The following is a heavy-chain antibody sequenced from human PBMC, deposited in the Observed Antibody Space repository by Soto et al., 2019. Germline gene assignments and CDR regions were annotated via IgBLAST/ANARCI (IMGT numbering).Heavy chain of an antibody. J-gene: IGHJ4*02. CDR3: ARVRKGGNSADFDY. CDR2: IYHSGST. D-gene: IGHD2-21*02. Sequence: SGTRARTCPVSGDPITLVVDAWTWFRQPPGKGLEWIGYIYHSGSTYYNPSLKSRVTISVDRSKNQFSLKLSSVTAADTAVYYCARVRKGGNSADFDYWGQGTLVTVSS. CDR1: GDPITLVVDA. V-gene: IGHV4-30-2*01.